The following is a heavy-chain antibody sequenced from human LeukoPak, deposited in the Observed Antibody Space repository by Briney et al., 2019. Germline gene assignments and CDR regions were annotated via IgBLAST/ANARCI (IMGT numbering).Heavy chain of an antibody. CDR2: IKRKSDGGTT. CDR1: GGTLSDAW. Sequence: PGGSLRLSCAASGGTLSDAWMSWVRQAPGKGLGWVGRIKRKSDGGTTEYPAPVKGRCTISRDDSKNTLYLQMNDLSTADTAVYYCATGGHYFGLWGRGTLVTVSS. CDR3: ATGGHYFGL. J-gene: IGHJ2*01. V-gene: IGHV3-15*01.